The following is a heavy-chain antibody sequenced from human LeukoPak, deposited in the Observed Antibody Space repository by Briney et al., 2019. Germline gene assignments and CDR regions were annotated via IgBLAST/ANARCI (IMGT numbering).Heavy chain of an antibody. CDR3: AKRGVVIRVILVGFHKEAYYFDS. CDR1: GITLSNYG. Sequence: PGGSLRLSRAVSGITLSNYGMAWVRQAPGKGLEWVASLSASGGGTSYADSVRGRVTISRDNAKTTLYLQMNSLRAEDTAVYFCAKRGVVIRVILVGFHKEAYYFDSWGQGVLVTVSS. D-gene: IGHD3-22*01. CDR2: LSASGGGT. V-gene: IGHV3-23*01. J-gene: IGHJ4*02.